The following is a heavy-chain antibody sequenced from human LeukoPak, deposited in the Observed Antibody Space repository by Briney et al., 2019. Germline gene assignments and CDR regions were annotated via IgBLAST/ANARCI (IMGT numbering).Heavy chain of an antibody. J-gene: IGHJ4*02. CDR3: ARGWVDGSDY. D-gene: IGHD2-2*03. CDR1: GFTFSDYY. Sequence: GGSLRLSCAASGFTFSDYYMSWIRQAPGKGLEWEAVIWFDGSNKYYADSVKGRFTISRDDSKNTLYLQMNSLRAEDTAVYYCARGWVDGSDYWGQGTLVTVSS. V-gene: IGHV3-33*08. CDR2: IWFDGSNK.